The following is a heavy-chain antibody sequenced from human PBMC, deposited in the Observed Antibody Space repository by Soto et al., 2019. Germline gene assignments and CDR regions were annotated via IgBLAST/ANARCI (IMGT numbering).Heavy chain of an antibody. CDR1: GFTFFTSA. CDR3: AADQFCGGDCCFDY. D-gene: IGHD2-21*02. V-gene: IGHV1-58*02. Sequence: SVKVSCKASGFTFFTSAIQWVRQARGQRLEWMGWIVVGSGNTNYAQKFQERVTITRDMSTNTAYMELTSLRSEDTAVYYCAADQFCGGDCCFDYGGQGIMVTVPS. CDR2: IVVGSGNT. J-gene: IGHJ4*02.